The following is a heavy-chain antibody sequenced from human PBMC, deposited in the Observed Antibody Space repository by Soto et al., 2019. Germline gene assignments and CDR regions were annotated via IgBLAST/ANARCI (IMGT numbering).Heavy chain of an antibody. CDR1: GYSFTSYD. J-gene: IGHJ4*02. Sequence: QVQLVQSGAEVKKPGASVKVSCKASGYSFTSYDVNWVRQASGQGLEWMGWMNPNSGSTVIAQKFLGRVTMTRDSSISTAYMELSSLRPDDSAIYYCARVSFNALLRFPFDLWGQGTEVTVSS. V-gene: IGHV1-8*01. CDR2: MNPNSGST. D-gene: IGHD5-12*01. CDR3: ARVSFNALLRFPFDL.